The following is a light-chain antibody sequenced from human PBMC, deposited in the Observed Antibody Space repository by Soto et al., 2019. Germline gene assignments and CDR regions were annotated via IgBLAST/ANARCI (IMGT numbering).Light chain of an antibody. CDR3: ATWHDSFYV. CDR2: SNS. Sequence: QSVLTQPPSASGTPGQRVTISCSGSSSNIATKSVNWYQQLPGTAPKLLIYSNSQRSSGVPDRFSGSKSGTSASLAIRGLQSEDEATYYCATWHDSFYVFGTGTKVTVL. V-gene: IGLV1-44*01. CDR1: SSNIATKS. J-gene: IGLJ1*01.